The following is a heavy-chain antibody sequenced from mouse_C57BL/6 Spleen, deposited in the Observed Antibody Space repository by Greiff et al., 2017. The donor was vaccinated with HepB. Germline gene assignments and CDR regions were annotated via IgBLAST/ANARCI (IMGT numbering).Heavy chain of an antibody. CDR1: GFTFSNYW. CDR3: TGGYFDV. CDR2: IRLKSDNYAT. V-gene: IGHV6-3*01. J-gene: IGHJ1*03. Sequence: EVKLEESGGGLVQPGGSMKLSCVASGFTFSNYWMNWVRQSPEKGLEWVAQIRLKSDNYATHYAASVKGRFTISRDGSKSSVYLQMNNLRAEDTGIYYCTGGYFDVWGTGTTVTVSS.